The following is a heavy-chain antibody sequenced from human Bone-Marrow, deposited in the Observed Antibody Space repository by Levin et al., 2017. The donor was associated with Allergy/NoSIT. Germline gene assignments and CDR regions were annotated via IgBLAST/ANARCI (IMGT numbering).Heavy chain of an antibody. CDR2: INHSGST. J-gene: IGHJ6*02. CDR3: ARAGSYSSGMRQGDYYYYYGMDV. CDR1: GGSFSCYY. Sequence: PSETLSLTCAVYGGSFSCYYWSWIRQPPGKGLEWIGEINHSGSTNYNPSLKSRVTISVDTSKNQFSLKLSSVTAADTAVYYCARAGSYSSGMRQGDYYYYYGMDVWGQGTTVTVSS. D-gene: IGHD6-19*01. V-gene: IGHV4-34*01.